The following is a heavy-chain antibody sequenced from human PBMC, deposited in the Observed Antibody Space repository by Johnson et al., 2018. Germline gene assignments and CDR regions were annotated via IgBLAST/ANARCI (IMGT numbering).Heavy chain of an antibody. Sequence: QVRLVQSGGGVVQPGRSLRLCCAASGFTFSSYAMHWVRQAPGKGLEWVAVLSYDGSNKYYADSVKGRFPISRDNSKNTLYLQMNSLRAEDTAVYYRARGGSWFYYYMDVWGKGTTVTVSS. CDR1: GFTFSSYA. V-gene: IGHV3-30-3*01. J-gene: IGHJ6*03. CDR2: LSYDGSNK. D-gene: IGHD3-10*01. CDR3: ARGGSWFYYYMDV.